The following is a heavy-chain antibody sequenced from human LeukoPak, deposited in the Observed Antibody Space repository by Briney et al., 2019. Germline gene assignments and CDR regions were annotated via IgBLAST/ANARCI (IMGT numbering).Heavy chain of an antibody. J-gene: IGHJ4*02. Sequence: GGSLRLSCAASEFTFSSYWMSWVRQAPGKGLEWVANIKQDGSEKYYADSVKGRFTISRDNSKNSLYLQMNSLRAEDTAVYYCARIGASHYYFDYWGQGTLVTVSS. CDR2: IKQDGSEK. V-gene: IGHV3-7*01. CDR3: ARIGASHYYFDY. CDR1: EFTFSSYW.